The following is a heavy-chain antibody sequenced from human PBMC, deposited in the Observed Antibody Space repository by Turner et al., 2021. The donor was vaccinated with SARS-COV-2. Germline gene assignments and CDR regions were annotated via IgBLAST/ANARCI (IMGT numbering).Heavy chain of an antibody. V-gene: IGHV1-18*01. CDR1: GYTFTSYG. CDR2: ISAYNGNT. J-gene: IGHJ4*02. D-gene: IGHD2-15*01. CDR3: ARGDIVVVVASTPGDYFDY. Sequence: QVQLVQSGAEVKKPGASVKVSCKASGYTFTSYGISWVRQAPGQGLEGMGWISAYNGNTNYAQKLQGRVTMTTDTSTSTAYMELRSLRSDDTAVYYCARGDIVVVVASTPGDYFDYWGQGTLVTVSS.